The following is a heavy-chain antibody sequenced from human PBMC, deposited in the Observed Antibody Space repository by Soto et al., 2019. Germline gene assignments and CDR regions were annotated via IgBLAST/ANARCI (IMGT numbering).Heavy chain of an antibody. D-gene: IGHD6-6*01. V-gene: IGHV3-23*01. J-gene: IGHJ5*02. CDR1: GFSFRSSA. Sequence: VGSLRLSCTASGFSFRSSALSWVRQTPRQGLEWVSAIVTTGYTYYADSVRGRFIISRDNSKNTVYLQMNSLRAEDTAVYYCARDVRSGMRGNWFDPWGQGTLVTVS. CDR3: ARDVRSGMRGNWFDP. CDR2: IVTTGYT.